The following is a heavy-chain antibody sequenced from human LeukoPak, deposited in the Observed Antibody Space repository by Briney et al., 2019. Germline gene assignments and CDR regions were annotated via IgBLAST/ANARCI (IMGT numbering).Heavy chain of an antibody. CDR2: IYYSANT. J-gene: IGHJ4*02. Sequence: SETLSLTCTVSGDSISSPLYYWGWIRQPPGKGLEWIGSIYYSANTYYNPSLKSRVTMSLDTSKNQFSLKLSSVTAADTAVYYCARSHTRGPKVALMDYWGQGTLVTVSS. CDR3: ARSHTRGPKVALMDY. V-gene: IGHV4-39*01. D-gene: IGHD3-10*01. CDR1: GDSISSPLYY.